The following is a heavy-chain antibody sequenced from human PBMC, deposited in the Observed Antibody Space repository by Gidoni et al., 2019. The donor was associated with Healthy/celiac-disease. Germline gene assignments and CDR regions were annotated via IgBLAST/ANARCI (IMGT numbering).Heavy chain of an antibody. Sequence: HVQLQQWGAGLLKPSETLSLTSAVYHRSFSGYSWSWIRPPPGKGLEWIGEINHSGSTNCNPSLKSRVTISVDTSKNQFSLKLSSVTAADTAVYYCARGRMNMVRGVTYDYWGQGTLVTVSS. CDR2: INHSGST. CDR1: HRSFSGYS. J-gene: IGHJ4*02. CDR3: ARGRMNMVRGVTYDY. V-gene: IGHV4-34*01. D-gene: IGHD3-10*01.